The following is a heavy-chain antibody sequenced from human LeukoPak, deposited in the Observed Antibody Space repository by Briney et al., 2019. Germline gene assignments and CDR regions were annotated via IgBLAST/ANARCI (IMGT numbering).Heavy chain of an antibody. CDR2: ISAYNGNT. CDR3: ARSQQLVIGRYYYYMDV. J-gene: IGHJ6*03. D-gene: IGHD6-13*01. V-gene: IGHV1-18*01. Sequence: ASVKVSCKASGYTFTSYGIIWVRQAPGQGLEWMGWISAYNGNTNYAQKLQGRVTMTTDTSTSTAYMELRSLRSDDTAVYYCARSQQLVIGRYYYYMDVWGKGTTVTVSS. CDR1: GYTFTSYG.